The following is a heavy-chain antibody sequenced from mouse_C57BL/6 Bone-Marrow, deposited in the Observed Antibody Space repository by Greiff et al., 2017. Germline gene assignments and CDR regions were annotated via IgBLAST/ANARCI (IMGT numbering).Heavy chain of an antibody. Sequence: VQLKESGAELVKPGASVKLSCTASGFNIKDYYMHWVKQRTEQGLEWIGRIDPEDGETKYAPKFQGKATITADTSSNTAYLQLSSLTSEDTAVYYCALDSSGSPYYAMGYWGQGTSVTVSS. J-gene: IGHJ4*01. CDR2: IDPEDGET. CDR1: GFNIKDYY. V-gene: IGHV14-2*01. CDR3: ALDSSGSPYYAMGY. D-gene: IGHD3-2*02.